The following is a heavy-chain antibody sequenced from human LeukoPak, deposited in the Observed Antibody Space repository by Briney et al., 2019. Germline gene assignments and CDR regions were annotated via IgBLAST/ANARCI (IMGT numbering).Heavy chain of an antibody. D-gene: IGHD2-2*01. CDR1: GGSLSGYY. CDR3: AGNIVVVPAATQGEAFDI. V-gene: IGHV4-34*01. CDR2: INHSGST. J-gene: IGHJ3*02. Sequence: SETLSLTCAVYGGSLSGYYWSWIRQPPGKGLEWIGEINHSGSTNYNPSLKSRVTISVDTSKNQFSLKLSSVTAADTAVYYCAGNIVVVPAATQGEAFDIWGQGTMVTVSS.